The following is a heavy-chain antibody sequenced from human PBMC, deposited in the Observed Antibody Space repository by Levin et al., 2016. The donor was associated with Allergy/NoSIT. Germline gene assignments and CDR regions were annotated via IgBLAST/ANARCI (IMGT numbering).Heavy chain of an antibody. CDR3: AKAVDVMGYYIDD. CDR1: GFTFGNYA. J-gene: IGHJ4*02. Sequence: GESLKISCAASGFTFGNYAMTWVRQVPGKGLEWVSAITDNGFATYYAESMEGRFTISRDNSRNTLYLQMNSLRTEDTAVYYCAKAVDVMGYYIDDWGQGTLVTVSS. D-gene: IGHD1-26*01. CDR2: ITDNGFAT. V-gene: IGHV3-23*01.